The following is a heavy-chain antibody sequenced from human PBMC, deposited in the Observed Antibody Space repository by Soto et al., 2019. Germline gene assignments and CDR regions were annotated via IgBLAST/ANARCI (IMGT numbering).Heavy chain of an antibody. Sequence: QVQLQESGPGLVKPSGTLSLTCAVSGGSVGSSNWWSWVRQPPGKGLEWVGEMFHSGVTNYNPSLESRATISVDKSKNLFSLNLTSVTAADTAVYFCAQCSGWYDAFHIWGQGTVVTVSA. V-gene: IGHV4-4*02. CDR3: AQCSGWYDAFHI. CDR1: GGSVGSSNW. D-gene: IGHD6-19*01. J-gene: IGHJ3*02. CDR2: MFHSGVT.